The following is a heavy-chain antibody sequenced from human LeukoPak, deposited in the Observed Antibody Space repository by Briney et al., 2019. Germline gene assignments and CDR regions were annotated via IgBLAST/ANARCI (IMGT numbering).Heavy chain of an antibody. CDR1: GFTFSSFD. CDR2: IGTASDT. D-gene: IGHD1-1*01. V-gene: IGHV3-13*01. J-gene: IGHJ6*03. CDR3: ARGPPRGKFYYMDV. Sequence: GGSLRLSCAASGFTFSSFDMHWVRHPTGQGLEWVSTIGTASDTYYPGSVEGRFTLSRDNAENSLYLQMNSLTAGDTAVYYCARGPPRGKFYYMDVWGKGTTVTVSS.